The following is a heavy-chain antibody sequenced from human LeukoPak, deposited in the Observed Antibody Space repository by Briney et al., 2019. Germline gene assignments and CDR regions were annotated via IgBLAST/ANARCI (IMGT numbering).Heavy chain of an antibody. Sequence: SETLSLTCTVSGYSISSGYYWGWIRQPPGKGLEWIGSIYHSGSTYYNPSLKSRVTISVDTSKNQFSLKLSSVTAADTAVYYCAAGDWYYYYMDVWGKGTTVTISS. V-gene: IGHV4-38-2*02. CDR2: IYHSGST. CDR3: AAGDWYYYYMDV. CDR1: GYSISSGYY. J-gene: IGHJ6*03. D-gene: IGHD2-21*01.